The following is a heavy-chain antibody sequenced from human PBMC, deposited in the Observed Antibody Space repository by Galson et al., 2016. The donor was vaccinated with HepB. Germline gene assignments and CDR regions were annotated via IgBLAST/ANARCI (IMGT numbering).Heavy chain of an antibody. D-gene: IGHD2-2*01. V-gene: IGHV3-7*03. Sequence: SLRLSCAASGFIFSNYWMSWVRQAPGKGLEWVAKIKQDGSEKYYVYSVKGRFTISRDNAKSSLYLQMNSLRADDTALYYCATLRSDPLLHSDYWGQGTLVTVSS. CDR2: IKQDGSEK. J-gene: IGHJ4*02. CDR1: GFIFSNYW. CDR3: ATLRSDPLLHSDY.